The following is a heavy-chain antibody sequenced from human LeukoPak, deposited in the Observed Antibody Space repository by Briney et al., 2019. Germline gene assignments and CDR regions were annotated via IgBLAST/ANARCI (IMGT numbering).Heavy chain of an antibody. D-gene: IGHD3-3*01. CDR2: ISGSGGST. J-gene: IGHJ4*02. V-gene: IGHV3-23*01. CDR1: GFTFSSYA. Sequence: PGGSLRLSCAASGFTFSSYAMSWVRQAPGKGLEWVSAISGSGGSTYYADSVKGRFTISRDNSKNTLYLQMNSLRAEDTAVYYCAKMGVLRFLEWLGGAYYFDYWGQGTLVTVSS. CDR3: AKMGVLRFLEWLGGAYYFDY.